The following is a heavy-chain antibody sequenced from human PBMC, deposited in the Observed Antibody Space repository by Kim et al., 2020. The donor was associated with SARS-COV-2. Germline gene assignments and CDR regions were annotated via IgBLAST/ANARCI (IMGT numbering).Heavy chain of an antibody. CDR1: GGSFSGYY. CDR3: ARGPLGAIFGVDLYNWFDP. D-gene: IGHD3-3*01. J-gene: IGHJ5*02. CDR2: INHSGST. V-gene: IGHV4-34*01. Sequence: SETLSLTCAVYGGSFSGYYWSWIRQPPGKGLEWIGEINHSGSTNYNPSFKSRVTISVDTSKNKFSLKLSSVTAADTAVYYCARGPLGAIFGVDLYNWFDP.